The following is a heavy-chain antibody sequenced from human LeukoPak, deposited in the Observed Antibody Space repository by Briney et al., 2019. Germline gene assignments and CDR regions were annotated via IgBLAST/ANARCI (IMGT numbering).Heavy chain of an antibody. CDR2: ISSSSSYI. CDR1: EFTFSSYS. J-gene: IGHJ6*03. CDR3: ARDIRGSYYYMDV. D-gene: IGHD2-2*02. V-gene: IGHV3-21*01. Sequence: GGSLRLSCAASEFTFSSYSMNWVRQAPGKGLEWVSSISSSSSYIYYADSVKGRFTISRDNAKNSLYLQMNSLRAEDTAVYYCARDIRGSYYYMDVWGKGTTVTVSS.